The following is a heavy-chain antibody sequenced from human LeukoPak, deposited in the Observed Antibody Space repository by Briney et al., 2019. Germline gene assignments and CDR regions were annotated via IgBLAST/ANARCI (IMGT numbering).Heavy chain of an antibody. D-gene: IGHD6-6*01. CDR2: ISTYNDNT. Sequence: ASVKVSCKASGYTFTSYGITWVRQAPGQGLEWMGWISTYNDNTNYAQKLQGRVTMTTDTSTSTAYMELRSLRSDDTAVYYCARDSEDSSSTPFDYWGQGTLVTVSS. J-gene: IGHJ4*02. CDR1: GYTFTSYG. CDR3: ARDSEDSSSTPFDY. V-gene: IGHV1-18*01.